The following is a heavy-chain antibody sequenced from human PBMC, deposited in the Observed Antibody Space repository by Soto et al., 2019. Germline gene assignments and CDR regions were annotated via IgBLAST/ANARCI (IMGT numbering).Heavy chain of an antibody. CDR3: AKDIFPIAARPGENYYYGMDV. V-gene: IGHV3-9*01. CDR2: VSWNSGSI. CDR1: GFTFDDYA. J-gene: IGHJ6*02. D-gene: IGHD6-6*01. Sequence: PGGSLRLSCAASGFTFDDYAMHWVRQAPGKGLEWASGVSWNSGSIGYADSVKGRFTISRDNAKNSLYLQMNSLRAEDTALYYCAKDIFPIAARPGENYYYGMDVWGQGTTVTVSS.